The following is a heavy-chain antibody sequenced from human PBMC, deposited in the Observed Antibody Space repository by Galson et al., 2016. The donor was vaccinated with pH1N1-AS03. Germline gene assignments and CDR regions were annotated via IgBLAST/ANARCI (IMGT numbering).Heavy chain of an antibody. CDR3: AKAGDSGYYEYYFDY. Sequence: SLRLSCAASGFTFNNYWMSWVRQAPGKGLEWVSTISWNGGGMDYADSVKGRFTISRDNAMNSLYLHMNSLRAEDTALYYCAKAGDSGYYEYYFDYWGQGTLVTVSS. D-gene: IGHD3-22*01. CDR2: ISWNGGGM. V-gene: IGHV3-9*01. J-gene: IGHJ4*02. CDR1: GFTFNNYW.